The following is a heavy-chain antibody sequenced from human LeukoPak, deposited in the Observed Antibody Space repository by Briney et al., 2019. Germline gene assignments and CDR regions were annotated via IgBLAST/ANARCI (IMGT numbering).Heavy chain of an antibody. V-gene: IGHV3-23*01. CDR3: AKGGDLPRTYNWFDP. CDR1: GFTFSRHA. D-gene: IGHD3-16*01. CDR2: ISYSGVST. Sequence: GGSLRLSCAASGFTFSRHAMSWVRQAPGKGLEWVSGISYSGVSTYYADSVKGRFTISRDNSKNTLYLQMNSLRAEDTAVYYCAKGGDLPRTYNWFDPWGQGTLVTVSS. J-gene: IGHJ5*02.